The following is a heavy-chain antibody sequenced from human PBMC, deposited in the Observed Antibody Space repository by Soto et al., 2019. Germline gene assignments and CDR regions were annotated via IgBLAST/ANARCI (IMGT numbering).Heavy chain of an antibody. D-gene: IGHD6-13*01. CDR1: GYSFTSYW. CDR2: IYPGDSDT. V-gene: IGHV5-51*01. J-gene: IGHJ5*02. CDR3: ARLIKAAAGTGWFDP. Sequence: GESLKISCKGSGYSFTSYWIGWVRQMPGKGLEWMGIIYPGDSDTRYSPSFQGQVTISADKSISTAYLQWSSLKASDTAMYYCARLIKAAAGTGWFDPWGQGTLVTVSS.